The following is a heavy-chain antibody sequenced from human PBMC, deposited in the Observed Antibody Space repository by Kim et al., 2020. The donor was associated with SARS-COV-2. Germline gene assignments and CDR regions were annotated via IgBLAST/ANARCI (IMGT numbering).Heavy chain of an antibody. CDR3: TTLVGATLIFNY. J-gene: IGHJ4*02. V-gene: IGHV3-15*01. D-gene: IGHD1-26*01. Sequence: DYAAPVKGRFTITRDDSKNTLYLQKNSLKTEDTAVYYCTTLVGATLIFNYWGQGTLVTVSS.